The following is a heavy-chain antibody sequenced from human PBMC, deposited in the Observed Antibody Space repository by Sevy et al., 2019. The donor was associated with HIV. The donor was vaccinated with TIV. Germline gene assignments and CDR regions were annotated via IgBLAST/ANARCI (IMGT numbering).Heavy chain of an antibody. CDR3: AKTFYDTLTGGGGAFDI. CDR2: IRYVGSNK. D-gene: IGHD3-9*01. V-gene: IGHV3-30*02. CDR1: GFTFSSYG. Sequence: GGSLRLSCAASGFTFSSYGMHWVRQAPGKGLEWVASIRYVGSNKYYADSVKGRFTISRDKSKNTLYLQMNSLRAEDTAVYYCAKTFYDTLTGGGGAFDIWGQGTMVTVSS. J-gene: IGHJ3*02.